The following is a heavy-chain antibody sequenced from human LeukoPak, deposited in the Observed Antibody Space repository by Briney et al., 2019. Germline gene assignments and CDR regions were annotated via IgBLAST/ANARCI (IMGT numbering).Heavy chain of an antibody. CDR2: IYTTGST. CDR3: ARQGQGDLSFYYSIDV. Sequence: SETLSLTCTVSGGSISSYYWTWIRQPAGKGLEWIGRIYTTGSTNYNPSLESRVTMSVDTSENQFSLKLSSVTAADTAVYYCARQGQGDLSFYYSIDVWGKGTAVTISS. CDR1: GGSISSYY. D-gene: IGHD3-16*02. V-gene: IGHV4-4*07. J-gene: IGHJ6*03.